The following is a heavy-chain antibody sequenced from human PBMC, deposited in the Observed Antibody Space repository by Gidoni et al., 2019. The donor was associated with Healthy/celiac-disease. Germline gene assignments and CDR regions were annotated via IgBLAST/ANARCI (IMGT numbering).Heavy chain of an antibody. CDR1: GFTFSDYY. CDR2: ISSSVSTI. V-gene: IGHV3-11*01. Sequence: QVQLVESGGGLVKPGGSLTLSCAASGFTFSDYYMSWIRQAPGKGLEWVSYISSSVSTIYNADSVKGRFTISRDNAKNSLYLQMNSRGAEDTAVYYCARWDTAMVFNYWGQGTLVTVSS. D-gene: IGHD5-18*01. J-gene: IGHJ4*02. CDR3: ARWDTAMVFNY.